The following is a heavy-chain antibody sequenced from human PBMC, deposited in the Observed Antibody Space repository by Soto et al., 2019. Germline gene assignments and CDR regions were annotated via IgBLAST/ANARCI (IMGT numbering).Heavy chain of an antibody. Sequence: QVQLQQWGAGLLKPSETLSLTCAVYGGSFSGYYWSWIRQPPGKGLEWIGEINHSGSTNYNPSLKSRVTISVDTSKNQFSLKLSSVTAADTAVYYCARTVVRGVNSDYWGQGTLVTVSS. CDR2: INHSGST. J-gene: IGHJ4*02. CDR1: GGSFSGYY. D-gene: IGHD3-10*01. CDR3: ARTVVRGVNSDY. V-gene: IGHV4-34*01.